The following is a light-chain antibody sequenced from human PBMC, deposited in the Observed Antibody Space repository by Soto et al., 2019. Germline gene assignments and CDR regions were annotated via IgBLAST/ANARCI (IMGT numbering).Light chain of an antibody. Sequence: DIVMTQSPDSLAVSLVDMAPINCKSSQCVVYSSNNKNYLAWYKQKPGQPPKLLISWASTRESGVPDRFSGSGSGTNFTLTISSLQAEDVAVYYCQQYYSTLITFGQGTRLEIK. CDR1: QCVVYSSNNKNY. CDR3: QQYYSTLIT. CDR2: WAS. J-gene: IGKJ5*01. V-gene: IGKV4-1*01.